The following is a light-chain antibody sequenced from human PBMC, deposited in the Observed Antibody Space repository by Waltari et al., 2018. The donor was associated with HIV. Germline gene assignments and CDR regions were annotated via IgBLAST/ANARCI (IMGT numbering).Light chain of an antibody. CDR1: TLRSYS. J-gene: IGLJ3*02. V-gene: IGLV3-19*01. Sequence: SSELTQDPAVSVALGQTGRITCQGDTLRSYSASWYQQKPGQAPVLVMYDKANRPSGIPDRFSGSSSGNTVSLTITGAQAEDEADYYCHSRDSSGNLWVFGGGTMVTVL. CDR2: DKA. CDR3: HSRDSSGNLWV.